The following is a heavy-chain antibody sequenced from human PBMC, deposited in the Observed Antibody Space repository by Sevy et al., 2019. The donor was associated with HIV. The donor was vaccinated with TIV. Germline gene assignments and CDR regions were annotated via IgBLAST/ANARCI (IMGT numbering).Heavy chain of an antibody. CDR2: INQDGSEK. Sequence: GGSLRLSCATSGFSFRSYVINWVRQAPGKGLEWVANINQDGSEKYYSDSLKGRFSISRDNSKNSVHLQINTLRAEDTAVYYCAREGSAYDTYYYHYAMDVWGQGTTVTVSS. CDR3: AREGSAYDTYYYHYAMDV. D-gene: IGHD5-12*01. J-gene: IGHJ6*02. V-gene: IGHV3-7*01. CDR1: GFSFRSYV.